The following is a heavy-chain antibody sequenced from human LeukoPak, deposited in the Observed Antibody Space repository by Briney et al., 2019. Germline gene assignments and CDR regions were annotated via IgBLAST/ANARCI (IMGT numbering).Heavy chain of an antibody. D-gene: IGHD3-9*01. V-gene: IGHV4-39*07. CDR3: ARGRGGRYFDWLLYPRGGYYFDY. CDR2: IYYSGNT. J-gene: IGHJ4*02. Sequence: SETLSLTCTVSGGSISSSLYYWGWIRQPPGKGLEWIGSIYYSGNTYYNPSLKSRVTISVDTSKNQFSLKLSSVTAADTAVYYCARGRGGRYFDWLLYPRGGYYFDYWGQGTLVTVSS. CDR1: GGSISSSLYY.